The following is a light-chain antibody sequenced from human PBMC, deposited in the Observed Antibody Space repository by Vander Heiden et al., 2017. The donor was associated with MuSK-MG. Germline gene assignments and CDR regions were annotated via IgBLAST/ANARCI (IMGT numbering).Light chain of an antibody. CDR3: QSADLTGTDVV. CDR2: KDI. CDR1: TLQNQY. J-gene: IGLJ2*01. Sequence: SFELTQSPSVSVSPGQTARIPCFGDTLQNQYIYWYQQKAGQAPVVVIYKDIERPSGIPERFSGSSSGTTVTLTISGVQPEDEADYYCQSADLTGTDVVFGGGTKLTVL. V-gene: IGLV3-25*03.